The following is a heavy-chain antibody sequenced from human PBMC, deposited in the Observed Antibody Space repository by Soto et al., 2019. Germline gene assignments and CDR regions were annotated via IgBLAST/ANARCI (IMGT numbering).Heavy chain of an antibody. CDR1: GGSISSYY. CDR3: ARAGGYSRTSPHPTAYDMDV. J-gene: IGHJ6*02. CDR2: ISSGSSAI. Sequence: ETLSLTCTVSGGSISSYYWSWIRQAPGKGLDWVSYISSGSSAIHYADPVKGRFTISRDNAKNSLYLQMNSLRAEDTAVYYCARAGGYSRTSPHPTAYDMDVWGQGTTVTVSS. V-gene: IGHV3-48*01. D-gene: IGHD6-13*01.